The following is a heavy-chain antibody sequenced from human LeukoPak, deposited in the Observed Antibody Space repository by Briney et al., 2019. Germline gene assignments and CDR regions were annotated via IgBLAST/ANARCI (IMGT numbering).Heavy chain of an antibody. J-gene: IGHJ4*02. CDR1: GFTFSSYA. CDR3: AKGSGGDYVVDY. CDR2: ISRSGGNT. Sequence: GGSLRLSCAASGFTFSSYAMSWVRQAPGKGLEWVSAISRSGGNTYYADTVKGRFTISRDNSRDTLFLQMNSPRAEDTAVYYCAKGSGGDYVVDYWGQGTLVTVSS. D-gene: IGHD4-17*01. V-gene: IGHV3-23*01.